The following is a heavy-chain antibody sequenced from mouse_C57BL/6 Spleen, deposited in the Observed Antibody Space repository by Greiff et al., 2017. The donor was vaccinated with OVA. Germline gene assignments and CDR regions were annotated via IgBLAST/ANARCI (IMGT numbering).Heavy chain of an antibody. CDR2: INPSTGGT. CDR3: ARWSYDGYYEFAY. D-gene: IGHD2-3*01. V-gene: IGHV1-42*01. Sequence: EVQLQQSGPELVKPGASVKISCKASGYSFTGYYMNWVKQSPEKSLEWIGEINPSTGGTTYNQKFKAKATLTVDKSSSTAYMQLKSLTSEDSAVYYCARWSYDGYYEFAYWGQGTLVTVSA. CDR1: GYSFTGYY. J-gene: IGHJ3*01.